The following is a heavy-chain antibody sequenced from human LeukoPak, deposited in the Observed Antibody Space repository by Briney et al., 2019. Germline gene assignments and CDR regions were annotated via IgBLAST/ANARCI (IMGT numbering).Heavy chain of an antibody. CDR1: GGSISNYY. V-gene: IGHV4-59*01. CDR3: ARDLGTNNWNYGAFDI. D-gene: IGHD1-7*01. CDR2: IYYSGGT. Sequence: PSETLSLTCTVSGGSISNYYWSWIRQPPGKGLEWIGYIYYSGGTNYNPSLKSRVTISVDTSKNQFSLKLSSATAADTAVYYCARDLGTNNWNYGAFDIWGQGTMVTVSS. J-gene: IGHJ3*02.